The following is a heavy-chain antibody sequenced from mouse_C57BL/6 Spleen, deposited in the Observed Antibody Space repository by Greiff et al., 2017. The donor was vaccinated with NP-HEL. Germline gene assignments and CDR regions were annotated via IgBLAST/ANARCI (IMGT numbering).Heavy chain of an antibody. CDR1: GFTFSEYG. Sequence: EVKLMESGGGLVKPGGSLKLSCAASGFTFSEYGMHWVRPAPGKGLGWVAYISSGSSTIYDADTVKGRFTISRDNAKNTLFLQMTSLRSEDTAMYYCARRNSFDYWGQGTTLTVSS. CDR3: ARRNSFDY. V-gene: IGHV5-17*01. J-gene: IGHJ2*01. CDR2: ISSGSSTI.